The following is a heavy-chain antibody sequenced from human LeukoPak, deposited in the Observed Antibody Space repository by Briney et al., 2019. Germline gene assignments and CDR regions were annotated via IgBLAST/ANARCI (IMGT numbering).Heavy chain of an antibody. CDR3: AKDLVEQWLVSIDGYYFYGMDV. J-gene: IGHJ6*02. CDR2: ISGSGGST. Sequence: GGSLRLSCAASGFTFSSYAMSWVRQAPGKGPEWVSAISGSGGSTYYADSVKGRFTISRDNSKNTLYLQMNSLRAEDTAVYYCAKDLVEQWLVSIDGYYFYGMDVWGQGTTVTVSS. CDR1: GFTFSSYA. D-gene: IGHD6-19*01. V-gene: IGHV3-23*01.